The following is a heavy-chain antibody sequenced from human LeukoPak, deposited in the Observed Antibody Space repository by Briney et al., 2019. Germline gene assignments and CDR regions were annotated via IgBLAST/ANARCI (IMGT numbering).Heavy chain of an antibody. CDR1: GYTFTSYG. V-gene: IGHV1-18*01. CDR2: ISVYNGNT. CDR3: ARQPRRVYGSGSYYNWFDP. Sequence: ASVKVSCKASGYTFTSYGISWVRQAPGQGLEWMGWISVYNGNTNYAQKLQGRVTMTTDTSTSTVYMEVRSLRSDDTAVYYCARQPRRVYGSGSYYNWFDPWGQGTLVTVSS. D-gene: IGHD3-10*01. J-gene: IGHJ5*02.